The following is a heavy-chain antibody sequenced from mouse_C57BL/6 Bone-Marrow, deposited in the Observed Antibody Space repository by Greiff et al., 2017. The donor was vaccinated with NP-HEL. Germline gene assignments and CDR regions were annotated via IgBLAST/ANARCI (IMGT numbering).Heavy chain of an antibody. Sequence: EVKLMESGPVLVKPGASVKMSCKASGYTFTDYYMNWVKQSHGKSLEWIGVINPYNGGTSYNQKFKGKATLTVDKSSSTAYMELNSLTSEDSAVYYCAKDYDGFSWFAYWGQGTLVTVSA. V-gene: IGHV1-19*01. D-gene: IGHD2-4*01. CDR2: INPYNGGT. CDR3: AKDYDGFSWFAY. J-gene: IGHJ3*01. CDR1: GYTFTDYY.